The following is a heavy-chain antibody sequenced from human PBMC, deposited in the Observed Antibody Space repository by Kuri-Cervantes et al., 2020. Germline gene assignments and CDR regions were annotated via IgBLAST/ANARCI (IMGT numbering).Heavy chain of an antibody. D-gene: IGHD3-22*01. CDR3: ARAGGIVVVMFAFDI. Sequence: GGSLRLSCAASGFTFSSYAMSWVRQAPGKGLEWVSYISSSGSTIYYADSVKGRFTISRDNAKNSLYLQMNSLRAEDTAVYYCARAGGIVVVMFAFDIWGQGTMVTVSS. J-gene: IGHJ3*02. CDR1: GFTFSSYA. V-gene: IGHV3-48*04. CDR2: ISSSGSTI.